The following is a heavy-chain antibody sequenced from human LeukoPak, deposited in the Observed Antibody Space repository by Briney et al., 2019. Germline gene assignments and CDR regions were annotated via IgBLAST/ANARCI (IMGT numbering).Heavy chain of an antibody. CDR1: GYSFTTYW. J-gene: IGHJ4*02. Sequence: ESLKISCKGSGYSFTTYWIGWVRQMPGKGLEWMGIIYPADSDTKYSPSFQGQVTISADKSISTAYLEWSSLKASDTAMYYCARPSYADYVGDYWGQGTLVTVSS. D-gene: IGHD4-17*01. CDR3: ARPSYADYVGDY. V-gene: IGHV5-51*01. CDR2: IYPADSDT.